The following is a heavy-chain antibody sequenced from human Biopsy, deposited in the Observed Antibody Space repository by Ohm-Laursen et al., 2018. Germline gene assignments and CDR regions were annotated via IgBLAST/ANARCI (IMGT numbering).Heavy chain of an antibody. CDR2: VYYTGST. CDR1: GDSISSYY. D-gene: IGHD3-22*01. CDR3: ARDRGYYSDRTVPGYFDL. J-gene: IGHJ2*01. Sequence: PGTQSLTCTVSGDSISSYYWSWIRQPPGKGLQWIGYVYYTGSTDYNPSLQSRVTISVDTSKNHFSLRLRSVTPADTAIYYCARDRGYYSDRTVPGYFDLWGRGTLVTVSS. V-gene: IGHV4-59*01.